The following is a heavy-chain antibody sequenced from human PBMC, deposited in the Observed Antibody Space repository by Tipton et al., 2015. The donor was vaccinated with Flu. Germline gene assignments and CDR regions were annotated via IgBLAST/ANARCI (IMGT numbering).Heavy chain of an antibody. CDR2: IYHNGDI. Sequence: TLSLTCAVSGYSISRGYYWGWIRQPPGKGLEWIGSIYHNGDIHFNPSLKSRVSISVDTSNNRFSLNLTSVTAADTAVYYCARGYSSGHHDYWGQGTLVTVSS. D-gene: IGHD6-19*01. J-gene: IGHJ4*02. V-gene: IGHV4-38-2*01. CDR1: GYSISRGYY. CDR3: ARGYSSGHHDY.